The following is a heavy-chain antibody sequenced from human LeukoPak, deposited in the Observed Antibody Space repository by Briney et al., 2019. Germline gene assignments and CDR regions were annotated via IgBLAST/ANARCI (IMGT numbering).Heavy chain of an antibody. CDR3: TRSETAIVGLVDY. J-gene: IGHJ4*02. V-gene: IGHV3-49*03. CDR2: IRSKAYGGTT. Sequence: GGSLRLSCTASGFTFGDYAMSWFRQAPGKGLEWVGFIRSKAYGGTTEYAASVKGRFTISRDDSKSIAYLQMNSLKTEDTAVYYCTRSETAIVGLVDYWGQGTLVTVSS. D-gene: IGHD1-26*01. CDR1: GFTFGDYA.